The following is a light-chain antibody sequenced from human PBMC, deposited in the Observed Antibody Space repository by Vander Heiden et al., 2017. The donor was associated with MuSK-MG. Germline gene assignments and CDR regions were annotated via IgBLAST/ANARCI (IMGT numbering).Light chain of an antibody. J-gene: IGKJ2*01. V-gene: IGKV3-20*01. Sequence: EIVLTQSPGTLSLSPGERATLSCRASQSVSSSYLAWYQQKPGQAPRLLIYGASSRATGIPDRFSGSGSGTDFTLTISRLEPEDLAVYYCQQYGSSPYTF. CDR2: GAS. CDR1: QSVSSSY. CDR3: QQYGSSPYT.